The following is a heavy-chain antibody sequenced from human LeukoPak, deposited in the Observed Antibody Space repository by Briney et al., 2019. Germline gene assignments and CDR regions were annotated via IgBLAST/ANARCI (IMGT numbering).Heavy chain of an antibody. CDR2: IGARYGST. V-gene: IGHV3-23*01. D-gene: IGHD3-22*01. J-gene: IGHJ3*01. Sequence: GGSLRLSCAASGFNFSTYAMSWVRQAPGKGLEWVSCIGARYGSTFYADPVKGRFTISRDNSKNTLYLQMNSLRAEDTAVYYCAKDYYYDPVDAFDVRGQGTMVSVSS. CDR1: GFNFSTYA. CDR3: AKDYYYDPVDAFDV.